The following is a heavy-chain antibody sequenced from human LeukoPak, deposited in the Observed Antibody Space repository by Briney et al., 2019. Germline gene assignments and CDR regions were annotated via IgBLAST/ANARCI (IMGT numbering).Heavy chain of an antibody. CDR3: ARLDDSSGYSFDY. J-gene: IGHJ4*02. V-gene: IGHV3-74*01. D-gene: IGHD3-22*01. Sequence: GGSLRLSCAASGFTFSSYWMHWVRQAPGKGLVWVSRINGDGSSTSYADSVKGRFTISRDNAKNTLYLQMNSLRAEDPAVYYCARLDDSSGYSFDYWGQGTLVTVSS. CDR1: GFTFSSYW. CDR2: INGDGSST.